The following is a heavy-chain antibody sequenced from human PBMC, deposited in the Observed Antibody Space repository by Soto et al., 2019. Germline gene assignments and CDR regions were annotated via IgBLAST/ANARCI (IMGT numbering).Heavy chain of an antibody. J-gene: IGHJ4*02. CDR1: GGTFSSYT. D-gene: IGHD1-26*01. CDR2: IIPILGIA. Sequence: QVQLVQSGAEVKKPGSSVKVSCKASGGTFSSYTISWVRQAPGQGLEWMGRIIPILGIADYAQKFQGRVTITADKSTSTAYMELSSLRSEDTAVDDCARTYSGSYADRGYYFDYWGQGTLVTVSS. V-gene: IGHV1-69*02. CDR3: ARTYSGSYADRGYYFDY.